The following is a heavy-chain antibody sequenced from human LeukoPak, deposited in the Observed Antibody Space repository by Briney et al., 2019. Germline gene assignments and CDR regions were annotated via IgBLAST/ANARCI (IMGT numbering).Heavy chain of an antibody. CDR1: GFTLSSYA. CDR2: IRGNGGNT. V-gene: IGHV3-23*01. CDR3: AKYFGSRGYHTFDY. J-gene: IGHJ4*02. D-gene: IGHD3-22*01. Sequence: QPGGSLRLSCAASGFTLSSYAMSWVRQAPGKGLEWVSTIRGNGGNTDYADSVKGRFTVSRDYSKNTLDLQMNSLRDEDTAVYYCAKYFGSRGYHTFDYWGQGTLVTVSS.